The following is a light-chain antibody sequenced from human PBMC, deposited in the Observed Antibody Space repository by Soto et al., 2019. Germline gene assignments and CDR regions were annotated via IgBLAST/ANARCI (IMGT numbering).Light chain of an antibody. CDR1: QSVSSN. J-gene: IGKJ1*01. Sequence: EIVMTQSPATLSVSPGERATLSCRASQSVSSNLAWYQQKPGQAPRLLIYGASTRANGIPARFSGSGSGTEFTLTISSLQSEDFAVYYCQHYHNWPPWTFGQGTKVEVK. CDR2: GAS. V-gene: IGKV3-15*01. CDR3: QHYHNWPPWT.